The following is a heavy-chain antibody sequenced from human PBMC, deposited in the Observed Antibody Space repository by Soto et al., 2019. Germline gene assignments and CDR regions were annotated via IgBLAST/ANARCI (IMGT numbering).Heavy chain of an antibody. V-gene: IGHV3-21*01. CDR1: GFTFSSYT. CDR2: ISSSSRYI. J-gene: IGHJ6*02. D-gene: IGHD3-3*01. Sequence: GGSLRLSCAASGFTFSSYTMNWVRQAPGRGLEWVASISSSSRYIYQADSVKSRFTISRDNANNSVHLQMNSLRAEDTGVYFCERYYDSWSGYFLGPETPHFAMEVWGQGTALTVSS. CDR3: ERYYDSWSGYFLGPETPHFAMEV.